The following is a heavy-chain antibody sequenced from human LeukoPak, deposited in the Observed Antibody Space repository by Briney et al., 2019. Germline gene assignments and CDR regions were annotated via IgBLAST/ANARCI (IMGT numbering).Heavy chain of an antibody. CDR2: ISGSVGST. V-gene: IGHV3-23*01. Sequence: GGSLRLSCAASGFTFSSYGMSWVRQAPGKGLEWVSAISGSVGSTYYADSVKGRFTISRDNSKNTLYLQMNSLRVEDTAVYYCAKDQGMITFGGVEWGSWYYMDVWGKGTTVTISS. J-gene: IGHJ6*03. CDR3: AKDQGMITFGGVEWGSWYYMDV. D-gene: IGHD3-16*01. CDR1: GFTFSSYG.